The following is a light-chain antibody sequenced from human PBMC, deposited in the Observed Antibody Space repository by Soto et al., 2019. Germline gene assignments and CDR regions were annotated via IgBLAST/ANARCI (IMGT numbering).Light chain of an antibody. CDR2: DNH. J-gene: IGLJ2*01. CDR1: SSNVGGNY. V-gene: IGLV1-51*01. CDR3: GTWDISLDTVV. Sequence: QSVLAQPPSVSAAPGQKVTISCSGSSSNVGGNYVSWYQVLPQTAPKLLIYDNHKRHSGIPDRFSGSKSGTSATLGITDLQTGDEAEYYCGTWDISLDTVVFGGGTEVTVL.